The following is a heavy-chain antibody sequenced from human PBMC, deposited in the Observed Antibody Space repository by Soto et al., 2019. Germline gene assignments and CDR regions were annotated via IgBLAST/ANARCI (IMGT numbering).Heavy chain of an antibody. CDR1: GFTFSSYG. D-gene: IGHD3-10*01. CDR2: ISYDGSNN. J-gene: IGHJ6*03. V-gene: IGHV3-30*03. Sequence: QVQLVESGGGVVQPGRSLRLSCAASGFTFSSYGMHWVRQAPGKGLEWVAVISYDGSNNYYADSVKGRFTISRDNSKNTLYLQMNSLRAEDTAVYYCARGSQSPYYYYYYMDVWGKGTTVTVSS. CDR3: ARGSQSPYYYYYYMDV.